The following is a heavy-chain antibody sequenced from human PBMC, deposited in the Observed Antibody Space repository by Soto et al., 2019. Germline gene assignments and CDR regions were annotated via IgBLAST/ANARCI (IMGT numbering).Heavy chain of an antibody. D-gene: IGHD6-19*01. V-gene: IGHV4-34*01. Sequence: PSETLSLTCAVYIGSFSGYSWNWLRQPPGKGLEWIGYISHSGSTYYNPSLKSRVTISVDTSKNQFSLRLSSVTAADTAVYYCARGGLLPDYWGQGTLVTVSS. CDR1: IGSFSGYS. CDR2: ISHSGST. CDR3: ARGGLLPDY. J-gene: IGHJ4*02.